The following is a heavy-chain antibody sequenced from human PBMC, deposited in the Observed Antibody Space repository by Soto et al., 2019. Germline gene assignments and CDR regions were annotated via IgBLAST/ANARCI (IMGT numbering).Heavy chain of an antibody. D-gene: IGHD3-10*01. Sequence: GASVKVSCKASGDTFASFGFSWVRQAPGQGLEWLGWISAYNGNTHYAQKVRDRVTLTTDTSTNTAYMELRSLTSDDTAVYYCARDQESITDRILQYWGQGTPVTVSS. J-gene: IGHJ4*02. V-gene: IGHV1-18*01. CDR2: ISAYNGNT. CDR1: GDTFASFG. CDR3: ARDQESITDRILQY.